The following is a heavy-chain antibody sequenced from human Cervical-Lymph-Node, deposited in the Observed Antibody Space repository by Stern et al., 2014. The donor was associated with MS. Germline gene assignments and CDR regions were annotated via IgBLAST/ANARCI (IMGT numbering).Heavy chain of an antibody. CDR1: GFTFANYY. V-gene: IGHV3-48*02. J-gene: IGHJ4*02. CDR2: ISSGSGTI. CDR3: VRATVSGYFDY. D-gene: IGHD4-17*01. Sequence: ELHLVESGGGMVQPGGSLRLSCRGSGFTFANYYMNWVRQAPGKGLEWVSYISSGSGTIYYADSVKGRFTISRDNAESSVYLQMNSLRDGDTAVYYCVRATVSGYFDYWGQGTLVTVSS.